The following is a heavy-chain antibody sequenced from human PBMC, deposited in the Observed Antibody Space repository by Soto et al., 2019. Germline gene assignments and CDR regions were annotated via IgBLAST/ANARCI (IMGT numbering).Heavy chain of an antibody. Sequence: QVQLQESGPGLVKPSETQSLTCIVSGDSINNYFWWSWIRQPPGKGLEWVGNIHYSGSTTYNPSLRSRLSISVDRPKNQISRRLSSVTAAHPAVYFCARGGGWLPEYWGPGTLVTVSS. D-gene: IGHD5-12*01. V-gene: IGHV4-59*01. CDR3: ARGGGWLPEY. J-gene: IGHJ4*02. CDR2: IHYSGST. CDR1: GDSINNYF.